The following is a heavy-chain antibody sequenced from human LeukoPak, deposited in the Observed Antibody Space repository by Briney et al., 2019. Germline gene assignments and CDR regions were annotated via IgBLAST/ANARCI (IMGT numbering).Heavy chain of an antibody. V-gene: IGHV4-59*01. CDR3: ARGVTTLFDR. CDR2: VYDSESLGYSDSETVYENT. J-gene: IGHJ4*02. D-gene: IGHD4-17*01. CDR1: GGSIGSFY. Sequence: SETLSLTCTISGGSIGSFYWSWIRQSPGGDLEWIGYVYDSESLGYSDSETVYENTNYNPSLKSRVTISLDTSKKEVSLRLRTVTTADTAVYFCARGVTTLFDRWGQGALVAVSS.